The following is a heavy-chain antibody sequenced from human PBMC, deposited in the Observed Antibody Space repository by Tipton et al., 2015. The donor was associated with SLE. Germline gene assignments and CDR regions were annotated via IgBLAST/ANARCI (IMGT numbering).Heavy chain of an antibody. CDR1: GFSFTNAW. D-gene: IGHD6-19*01. CDR2: IKSASDGGTT. J-gene: IGHJ4*02. CDR3: TTDRGIAVRPLFDF. V-gene: IGHV3-15*01. Sequence: GSLRLSCAASGFSFTNAWMGWVRQAPGKGLEWIGRIKSASDGGTTEFAAPVKGRFTMSREDSKSTVFLHMNSLTTEDTALYYCTTDRGIAVRPLFDFWGQGTLVTVSS.